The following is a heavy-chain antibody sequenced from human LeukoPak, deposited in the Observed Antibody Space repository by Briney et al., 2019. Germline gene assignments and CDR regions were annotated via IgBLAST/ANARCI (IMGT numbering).Heavy chain of an antibody. D-gene: IGHD3-22*01. V-gene: IGHV4-4*07. CDR3: ASGYYYDSSGYYYGLDY. CDR1: GGSISSYY. Sequence: PSETLSLTCTVSGGSISSYYWSWTRQPAGKGLEWIGRIYTSGSTNYNPSLKSRVTMSVDTSKNQFSLKLSSVTAADTAVYYCASGYYYDSSGYYYGLDYWGQGTLVTVSS. J-gene: IGHJ4*02. CDR2: IYTSGST.